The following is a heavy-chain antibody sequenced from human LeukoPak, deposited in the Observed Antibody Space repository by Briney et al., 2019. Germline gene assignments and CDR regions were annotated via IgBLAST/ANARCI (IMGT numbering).Heavy chain of an antibody. CDR1: GFTFDDYG. J-gene: IGHJ5*02. CDR3: ARDRGYYDFWSGYYA. D-gene: IGHD3-3*01. Sequence: PGGSLRLSCAASGFTFDDYGMSWVRQAPGKGLEWVSGINWNGGSTGYADSVKGRFTISRDNAKNSLYLQMNRLSAEDTALYYCARDRGYYDFWSGYYAWGQGTLVTVSS. V-gene: IGHV3-20*04. CDR2: INWNGGST.